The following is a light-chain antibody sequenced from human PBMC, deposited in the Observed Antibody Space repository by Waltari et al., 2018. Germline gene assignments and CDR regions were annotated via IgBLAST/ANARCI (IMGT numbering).Light chain of an antibody. Sequence: DIQMTQSPSSLSASVGDRVTITCRASQSISSYLNWYQQKPGKAPKLLIYAASSLQSGVPSRFSGSGSGTDFTLTISSLQPVDFATYYCQQSYSTPNFGGGTKVEIK. CDR2: AAS. CDR3: QQSYSTPN. J-gene: IGKJ4*01. V-gene: IGKV1-39*01. CDR1: QSISSY.